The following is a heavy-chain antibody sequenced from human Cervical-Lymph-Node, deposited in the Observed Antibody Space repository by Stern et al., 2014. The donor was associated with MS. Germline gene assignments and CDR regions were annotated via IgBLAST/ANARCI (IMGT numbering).Heavy chain of an antibody. D-gene: IGHD3-3*01. Sequence: QVQLQESGPGLVKSSQTLSLTCTVSGGSISSDDYYWSWIRQSPGKGLEWIGYIFYSGITYYNPSRKSRVTISVDTSKSHFSLKLSSVTAADTAVYYCARDRPIFGVVNPSYYYGMDVWGQGTTVTVSS. J-gene: IGHJ6*02. CDR3: ARDRPIFGVVNPSYYYGMDV. CDR1: GGSISSDDYY. V-gene: IGHV4-30-4*01. CDR2: IFYSGIT.